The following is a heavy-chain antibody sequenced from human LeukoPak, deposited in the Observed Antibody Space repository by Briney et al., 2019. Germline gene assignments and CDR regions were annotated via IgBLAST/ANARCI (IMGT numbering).Heavy chain of an antibody. CDR1: GGTFSSYA. V-gene: IGHV1-69*04. D-gene: IGHD6-13*01. CDR3: ARGKAAVAYDY. CDR2: IIPILGIA. J-gene: IGHJ4*02. Sequence: SVKVSCKASGGTFSSYAISWVRQAPGQGLEWMGRIIPILGIANYAQKFQGRVTITADKSTSTAYMELSSLRSEDTAVYYCARGKAAVAYDYWGQGTLVTVSS.